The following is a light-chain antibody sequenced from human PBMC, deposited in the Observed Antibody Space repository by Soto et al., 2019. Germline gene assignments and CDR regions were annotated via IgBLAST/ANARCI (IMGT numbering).Light chain of an antibody. V-gene: IGLV2-14*01. CDR2: EVN. J-gene: IGLJ1*01. CDR1: SSDVGGYNY. Sequence: QSALTQPASVSGSPGQSITISCTGTSSDVGGYNYVSWYQQHPGNAPRLMIYEVNNRPSGVPNRFSGSKSGNTASLTISGLQAEDEADYYCSSKTSSSTTFVFGTGTKVIV. CDR3: SSKTSSSTTFV.